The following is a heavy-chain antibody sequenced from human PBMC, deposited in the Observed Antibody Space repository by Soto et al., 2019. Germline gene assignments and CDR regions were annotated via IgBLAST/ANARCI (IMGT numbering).Heavy chain of an antibody. CDR2: MNPNSGNT. CDR3: ARGRYAIRGAFIIGELDH. J-gene: IGHJ5*02. V-gene: IGHV1-8*01. Sequence: QVQLVQSGAEVKMPGASVKVSCKASGYTFTSHDINWVRQATGQGLEWMGWMNPNSGNTGYGQKLQGRVTMTRNTSTRTAYMELSSLKSDDTAVYYCARGRYAIRGAFIIGELDHWGQGSLVIVSS. CDR1: GYTFTSHD. D-gene: IGHD3-10*01.